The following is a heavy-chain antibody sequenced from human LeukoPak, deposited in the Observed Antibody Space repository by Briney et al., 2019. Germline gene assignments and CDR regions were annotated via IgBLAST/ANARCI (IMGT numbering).Heavy chain of an antibody. CDR2: INHSGST. Sequence: SETLSLTCAVYGGSFSGYYWSWIRQPPGKGLEWIGEINHSGSTNYNPSLKSRVTISVDTSKNQFSLKLSSVTAADTAVYYCARGRVYLYYFDYWGQGTLVTVSS. D-gene: IGHD5/OR15-5a*01. CDR3: ARGRVYLYYFDY. CDR1: GGSFSGYY. V-gene: IGHV4-34*01. J-gene: IGHJ4*02.